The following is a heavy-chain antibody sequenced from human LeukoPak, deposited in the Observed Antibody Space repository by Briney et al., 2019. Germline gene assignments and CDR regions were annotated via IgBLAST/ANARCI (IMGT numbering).Heavy chain of an antibody. Sequence: GGSLRLSCAASGFTFSTFAMIWVRQTPGKGLEWVSAISGSGRNTYYADSVKGRFTISRDNSRSTVDLQMNSLRVEDTGIYYCARDEIPSGTWGQGTMVIVSS. CDR2: ISGSGRNT. D-gene: IGHD6-25*01. V-gene: IGHV3-23*01. J-gene: IGHJ3*01. CDR3: ARDEIPSGT. CDR1: GFTFSTFA.